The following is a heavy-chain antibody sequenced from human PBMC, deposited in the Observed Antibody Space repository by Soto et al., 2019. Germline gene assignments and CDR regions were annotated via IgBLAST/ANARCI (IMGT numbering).Heavy chain of an antibody. CDR1: GGSFSDYY. V-gene: IGHV4-34*01. D-gene: IGHD3-10*01. CDR3: ARVMGYFGY. CDR2: ISQSAGT. J-gene: IGHJ4*02. Sequence: SETLSLTCAVSGGSFSDYYWSWVRQPPGKGLEWIGEISQSAGTNYNPSLKSRVTISVDTSKNQFSLKVRFVTAADTAVYYCARVMGYFGYWGQGTLVTVSS.